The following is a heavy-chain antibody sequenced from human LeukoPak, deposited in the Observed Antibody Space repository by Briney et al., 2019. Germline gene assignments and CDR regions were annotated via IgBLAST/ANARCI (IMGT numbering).Heavy chain of an antibody. CDR1: GFTFSSYT. V-gene: IGHV3-23*01. Sequence: PGGSLRLSCAASGFTFSSYTINWVRQAPGKGLEWVSAISGSGGNTFYADSVKGRFTISRDNSKNTLYLQMNSLRAEDTAVYYCAKVVTATKDFDYWGQGTLVTVSS. J-gene: IGHJ4*02. D-gene: IGHD2-21*02. CDR2: ISGSGGNT. CDR3: AKVVTATKDFDY.